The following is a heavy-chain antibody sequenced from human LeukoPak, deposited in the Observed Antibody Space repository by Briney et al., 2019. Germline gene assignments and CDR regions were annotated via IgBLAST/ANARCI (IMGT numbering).Heavy chain of an antibody. D-gene: IGHD6-6*01. CDR1: GGXISSYY. V-gene: IGHV4-59*08. CDR2: IYYSGST. CDR3: ARHGPRLVPFDY. Sequence: SETLSLTCTVSGGXISSYYWSWIRQPPGKGLEWIGYIYYSGSTNYNPSLKSRVTISVDTSKNQFSLKLSSVTAADTAVYYCARHGPRLVPFDYWGQGTLVTVSS. J-gene: IGHJ4*02.